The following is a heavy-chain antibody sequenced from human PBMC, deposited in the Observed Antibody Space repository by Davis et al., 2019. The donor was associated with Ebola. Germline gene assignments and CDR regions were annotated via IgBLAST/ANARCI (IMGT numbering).Heavy chain of an antibody. V-gene: IGHV1-18*01. CDR3: ARRKAGYNWFDP. J-gene: IGHJ5*02. Sequence: ASVKVSCKASGYTFTSYGISWVRQAPGQGLEWMGWISAYNGNTNYAQKLQGTVTMTTDTSTSTAYMELRSLRSDDTAVYYCARRKAGYNWFDPWGQGTLVTVSS. CDR2: ISAYNGNT. CDR1: GYTFTSYG.